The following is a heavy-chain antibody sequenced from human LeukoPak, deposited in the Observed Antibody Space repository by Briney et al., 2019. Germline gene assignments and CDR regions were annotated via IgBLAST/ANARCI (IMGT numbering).Heavy chain of an antibody. CDR2: IRYDGSTK. CDR3: TGYDFWSGFRSGDL. CDR1: GFTFSSYG. J-gene: IGHJ2*01. D-gene: IGHD3-3*01. Sequence: PGGSLRLSCAASGFTFSSYGMHWVRQAPGKGLEWVAFIRYDGSTKFYVDSVKGRFTISRDNSKNTLFLQMNSLKTEDTALYYCTGYDFWSGFRSGDLWGRGTLVTVSS. V-gene: IGHV3-30*02.